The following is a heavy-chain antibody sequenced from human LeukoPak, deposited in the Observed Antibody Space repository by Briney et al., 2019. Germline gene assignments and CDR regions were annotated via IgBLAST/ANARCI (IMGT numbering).Heavy chain of an antibody. Sequence: SETLSLTCTVSGYSISSGYYWGWIRPPPGKGLEGIGNIYHSGSTYYNPSLKGPVTISVDTSKNQFSLKLSSVTAADTAVYYCARVLTIFRGGFDYWGQGTLVTVSS. J-gene: IGHJ4*02. CDR2: IYHSGST. CDR1: GYSISSGYY. CDR3: ARVLTIFRGGFDY. D-gene: IGHD3-10*01. V-gene: IGHV4-38-2*02.